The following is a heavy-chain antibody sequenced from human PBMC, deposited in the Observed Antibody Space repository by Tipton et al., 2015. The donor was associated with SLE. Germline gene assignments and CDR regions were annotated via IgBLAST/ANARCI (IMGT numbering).Heavy chain of an antibody. J-gene: IGHJ4*02. Sequence: TLSLTCTVSGASLSRGDDFWSWIRQSAGKGLEWIGRIHTTGSTHYNPSLQSRVSMSIDTSKNQFSLRRRSLTAADTAIYYCARDGDGSDFWGQGTLVTVS. D-gene: IGHD6-25*01. V-gene: IGHV4-61*02. CDR1: GASLSRGDDF. CDR2: IHTTGST. CDR3: ARDGDGSDF.